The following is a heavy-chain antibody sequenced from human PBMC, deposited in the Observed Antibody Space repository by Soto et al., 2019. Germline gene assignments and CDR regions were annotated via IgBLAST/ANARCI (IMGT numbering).Heavy chain of an antibody. CDR3: ARDMSEGSSGWYLKGGYYYYGMDV. CDR2: ISSSSTI. V-gene: IGHV3-48*02. CDR1: GFTFSSYS. Sequence: PEESLRLSCKASGFTFSSYSMNWVRQAPGKGLEWVSYISSSSTIYYADSVKGRFTISRDNAKNSLYLQMNSLRDEDTAVYYCARDMSEGSSGWYLKGGYYYYGMDVWG. J-gene: IGHJ6*02. D-gene: IGHD6-19*01.